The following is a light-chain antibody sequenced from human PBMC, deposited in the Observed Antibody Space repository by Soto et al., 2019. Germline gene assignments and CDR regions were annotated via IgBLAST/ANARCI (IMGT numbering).Light chain of an antibody. CDR3: QQYNSYWT. J-gene: IGKJ1*01. Sequence: QMTQSASILSASVGDRVTITCRASQSISSWLAWYQQKPGKAPNLLIHKASHLESGVPSRFSGSGSGTEFTLTISSLQPGDFATYYCQQYNSYWTFGQGTKVDI. CDR2: KAS. CDR1: QSISSW. V-gene: IGKV1-5*03.